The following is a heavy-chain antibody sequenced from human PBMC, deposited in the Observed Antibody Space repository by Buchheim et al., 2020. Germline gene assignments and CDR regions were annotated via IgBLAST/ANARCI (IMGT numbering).Heavy chain of an antibody. V-gene: IGHV3-30*03. Sequence: QVQLVESGGGVVQPGRSLRLSCAASGFTFSSYGMHWVRQAPGKGLEWVAVISYDGSNKYYADSVKGRFTISRDNSKNTLYLQMNSLRAEDTAVYYCARSYCGGDCVSTPFGYLGQGTL. D-gene: IGHD2-21*02. CDR1: GFTFSSYG. CDR3: ARSYCGGDCVSTPFGY. J-gene: IGHJ4*02. CDR2: ISYDGSNK.